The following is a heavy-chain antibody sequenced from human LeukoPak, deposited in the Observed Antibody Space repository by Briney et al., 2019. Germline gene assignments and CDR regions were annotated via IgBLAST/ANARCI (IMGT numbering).Heavy chain of an antibody. CDR3: ASRDPCSGGSCYGLGY. V-gene: IGHV3-66*01. CDR2: LHSGGGT. D-gene: IGHD2-15*01. Sequence: GSLRLSCAESGATVWSSFRSWIRQAPGKGLEWVAILHSGGGTDYADSVRGRFTISRDNSKDILYLQMNSLRAEDTAEYYCASRDPCSGGSCYGLGYWGQGTLVTVSS. J-gene: IGHJ4*02. CDR1: GATVWSSF.